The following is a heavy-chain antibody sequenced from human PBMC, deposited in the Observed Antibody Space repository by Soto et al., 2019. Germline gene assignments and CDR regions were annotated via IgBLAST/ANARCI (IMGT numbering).Heavy chain of an antibody. V-gene: IGHV1-24*01. J-gene: IGHJ3*02. D-gene: IGHD2-21*02. CDR1: GYTLTELS. CDR2: FDPEDGET. Sequence: GASVKVSCKVSGYTLTELSMHWVRQAPGKGLEWMGGFDPEDGETIYAQKFQGRVTMTENTSTDTAYMELSSLRSEDTAVYYCATSRFYCAADCYVGDADAFDIWGQGTMVTVSS. CDR3: ATSRFYCAADCYVGDADAFDI.